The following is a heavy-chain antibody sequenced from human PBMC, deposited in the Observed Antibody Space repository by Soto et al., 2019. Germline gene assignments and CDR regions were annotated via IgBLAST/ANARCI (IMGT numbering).Heavy chain of an antibody. CDR2: IYYSGST. Sequence: SETLSLTCTVSGGSISSGGYYWSWIRQHPGKGLEWIGYIYYSGSTYYNPSLKSRVTISVDTSKNQFSLKLSSVTAADTAVYYCARRSYSSGWYYFDYWGQGTLVTVSS. V-gene: IGHV4-31*03. D-gene: IGHD6-19*01. CDR3: ARRSYSSGWYYFDY. CDR1: GGSISSGGYY. J-gene: IGHJ4*02.